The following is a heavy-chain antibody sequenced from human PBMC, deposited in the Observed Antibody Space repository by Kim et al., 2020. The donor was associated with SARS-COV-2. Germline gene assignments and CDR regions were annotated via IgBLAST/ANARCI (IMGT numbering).Heavy chain of an antibody. CDR3: ASSAPSVYSNQRGGPYYMDV. V-gene: IGHV4-59*08. CDR1: GGSISSYY. J-gene: IGHJ6*03. CDR2: IYYSGST. Sequence: SETLSLTCTVSGGSISSYYWSWIRQPPGKGLEWIGYIYYSGSTNYNPSLKSRVTISVDTSKNQFSLKLSSVTAADTAVYYCASSAPSVYSNQRGGPYYMDVWGKGTTVTVSS. D-gene: IGHD4-4*01.